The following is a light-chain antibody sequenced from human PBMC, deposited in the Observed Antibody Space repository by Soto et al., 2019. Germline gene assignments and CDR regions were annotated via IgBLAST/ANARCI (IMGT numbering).Light chain of an antibody. CDR2: WAS. CDR1: QSVLYSSNNKNY. J-gene: IGKJ2*01. CDR3: QQYESTPPT. Sequence: DIAMTQSPDSLAVSLGERATINCKSSQSVLYSSNNKNYLAWYKQRPGQPPKLLIYWASTRESGVPDRFSGSGSGTDFTLTITSLQAEDVAVYYCQQYESTPPTFGQGTKLEIK. V-gene: IGKV4-1*01.